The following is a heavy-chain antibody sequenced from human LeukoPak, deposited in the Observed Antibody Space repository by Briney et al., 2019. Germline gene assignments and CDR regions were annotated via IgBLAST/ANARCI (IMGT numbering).Heavy chain of an antibody. Sequence: GGSLRLSCAASGFTVSSNYMSWVRQAPGKGLEWVSVIYSGGSTYYADSVKGRFTISRDNSKYTLYLQMNSLRAGDTAVYYCARVYSIVANWFDPWGQGTLVTVSS. CDR2: IYSGGST. CDR1: GFTVSSNY. V-gene: IGHV3-53*01. CDR3: ARVYSIVANWFDP. D-gene: IGHD5-12*01. J-gene: IGHJ5*02.